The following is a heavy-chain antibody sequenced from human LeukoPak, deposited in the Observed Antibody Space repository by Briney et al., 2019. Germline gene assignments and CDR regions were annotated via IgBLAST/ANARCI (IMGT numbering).Heavy chain of an antibody. V-gene: IGHV1-18*01. J-gene: IGHJ5*02. CDR2: ISAYNGNT. CDR1: GYTFTSYG. D-gene: IGHD6-19*01. Sequence: ASVKVSCKASGYTFTSYGISWVRQAPGQGLEWMGWISAYNGNTNYAQKLQGRVTVTTDTSTNTAYMELRSLRSDDTAVYYCARDPSNTSGWKTWFDPWGQGTLVTVSS. CDR3: ARDPSNTSGWKTWFDP.